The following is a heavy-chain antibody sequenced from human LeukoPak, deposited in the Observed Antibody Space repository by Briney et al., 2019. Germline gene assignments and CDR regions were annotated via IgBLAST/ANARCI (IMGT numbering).Heavy chain of an antibody. CDR1: GFTFSSYA. J-gene: IGHJ4*02. CDR2: ISGSGGST. Sequence: PGGSLRLSCAASGFTFSSYAMSWVRQAPGKGLEWVSTISGSGGSTYYADSVKGRFTISRDNSKNTLYVQMNSLRADDTAVYYCAKGSPAVRLTDYWGQGTLVTVSS. V-gene: IGHV3-23*01. D-gene: IGHD2-2*01. CDR3: AKGSPAVRLTDY.